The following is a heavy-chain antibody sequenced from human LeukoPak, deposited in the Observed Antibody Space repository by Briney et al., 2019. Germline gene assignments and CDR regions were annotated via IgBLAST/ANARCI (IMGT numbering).Heavy chain of an antibody. V-gene: IGHV4-61*02. J-gene: IGHJ4*02. CDR1: GGSISSGSYY. CDR3: ARDVAAGTLGY. Sequence: KPSETLSLTCTVSGGSISSGSYYWSWIRQPAGKGLEWIGRIYTSGSTNYNPSLKSRVTISVDTSKNQFSLKLSSVTAADTAVYYCARDVAAGTLGYWGQGTLVTVSS. CDR2: IYTSGST. D-gene: IGHD6-13*01.